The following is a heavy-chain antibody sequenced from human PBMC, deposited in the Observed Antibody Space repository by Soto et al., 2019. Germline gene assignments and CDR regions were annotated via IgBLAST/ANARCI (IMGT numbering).Heavy chain of an antibody. CDR2: ISPDGNKI. CDR1: GFTFSSFV. D-gene: IGHD1-1*01. V-gene: IGHV3-30-3*01. J-gene: IGHJ4*02. Sequence: GGSLRLSCATPGFTFSSFVLHWVRPAPGKGLEWLSLISPDGNKIYYADSVKGRFTISRDNSQNTLYLQMNSLRGEDTAVYYCARDRDVYNRACLDDWGQGTLVTVSS. CDR3: ARDRDVYNRACLDD.